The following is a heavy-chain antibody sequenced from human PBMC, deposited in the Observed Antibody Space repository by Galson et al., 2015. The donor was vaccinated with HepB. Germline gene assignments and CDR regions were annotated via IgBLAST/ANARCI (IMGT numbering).Heavy chain of an antibody. CDR3: ARGDGGLRYFDWLSSVFDY. Sequence: VKVSCKASGYTFTSYGISWVRQAPGQGLEWMGWISAYNGNTNYAQKLQGRVTMTTDTSTSTAYMELRSLRSDDTAVYYCARGDGGLRYFDWLSSVFDYWGQGTLVTVSS. CDR1: GYTFTSYG. CDR2: ISAYNGNT. V-gene: IGHV1-18*01. J-gene: IGHJ4*02. D-gene: IGHD3-9*01.